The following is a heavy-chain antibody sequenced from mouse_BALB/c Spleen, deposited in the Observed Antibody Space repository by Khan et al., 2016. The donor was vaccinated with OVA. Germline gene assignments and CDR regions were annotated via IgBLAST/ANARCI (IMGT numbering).Heavy chain of an antibody. CDR1: GFSLTDYG. CDR3: AKGVWSYYFALDY. CDR2: IWGGGST. V-gene: IGHV2-6-5*01. J-gene: IGHJ4*01. Sequence: QMQLEESGPGLVAPSQSLSITCTVSGFSLTDYGVSWIRQPPGKGLEWLGVIWGGGSTYYNSALKSRLSISKDNSKSQVFLKMRGLQTDDTAMYYCAKGVWSYYFALDYWGQGTSVTVSS.